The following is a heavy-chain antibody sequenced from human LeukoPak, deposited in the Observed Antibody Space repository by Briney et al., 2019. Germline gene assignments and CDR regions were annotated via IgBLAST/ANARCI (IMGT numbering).Heavy chain of an antibody. CDR1: GFTFSSYA. V-gene: IGHV3-30*04. D-gene: IGHD5-18*01. J-gene: IGHJ4*02. Sequence: PGRSLRLSCAASGFTFSSYAMHWVRQAPGKGLEWVAVISYDGSNKYYADSVKGRFTISRGNSKNTLYLQMNSLRAEDTAVYYCAKGYSYGVRWYYFDYWGQGTLVTVSS. CDR3: AKGYSYGVRWYYFDY. CDR2: ISYDGSNK.